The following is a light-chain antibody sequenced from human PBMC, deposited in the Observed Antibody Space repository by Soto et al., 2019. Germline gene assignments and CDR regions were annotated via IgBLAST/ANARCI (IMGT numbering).Light chain of an antibody. CDR3: QQYNNWPLT. V-gene: IGKV3-15*01. CDR1: QSVSGY. J-gene: IGKJ4*01. CDR2: GAS. Sequence: EIVLTQSPATLSLPPGERATLSCRASQSVSGYLAWFQQKPGQAPRLLIYGASTMATGIPARFSGSGSGTEFTLTISSLQSEDFAVYYCQQYNNWPLTFGGGTKVDIK.